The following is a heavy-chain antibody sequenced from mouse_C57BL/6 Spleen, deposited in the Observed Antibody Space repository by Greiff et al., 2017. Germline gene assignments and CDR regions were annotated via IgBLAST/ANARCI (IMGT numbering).Heavy chain of an antibody. CDR2: ISDGGSYT. V-gene: IGHV5-4*01. J-gene: IGHJ4*01. CDR1: GFTFSSYA. D-gene: IGHD1-1*01. Sequence: EVKLQESGGGLVKPGGSLKLSCAASGFTFSSYAMSWVRQTPEKRLEWVATISDGGSYTYYPDNVKGRFTISRDNAKNNLYLQMSHLKSEDTAMYYCARDRINYGDYYAMDYWGQGTSVTVSS. CDR3: ARDRINYGDYYAMDY.